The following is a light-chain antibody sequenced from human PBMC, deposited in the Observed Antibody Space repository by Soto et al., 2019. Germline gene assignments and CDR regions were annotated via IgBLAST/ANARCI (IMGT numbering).Light chain of an antibody. CDR2: KAP. CDR3: QQYNSYSRT. CDR1: QSISSW. Sequence: DIQMTQSPSTLSASVGDRVTITCRASQSISSWLAWYQQKPGKAPKLLIYKAPSLESGVPSRFSGSGSGTEFTLTSSSLQPDDFATYYCQQYNSYSRTFGQGTKVEIK. J-gene: IGKJ1*01. V-gene: IGKV1-5*03.